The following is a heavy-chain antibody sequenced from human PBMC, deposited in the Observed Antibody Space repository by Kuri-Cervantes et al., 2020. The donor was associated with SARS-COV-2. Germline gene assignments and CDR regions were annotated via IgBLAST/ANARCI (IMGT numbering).Heavy chain of an antibody. CDR1: GGSFSGYY. CDR2: INHSGST. D-gene: IGHD1-26*01. J-gene: IGHJ3*02. CDR3: ARLNSGSHAFDI. V-gene: IGHV4-34*01. Sequence: ESLKISCAVYGGSFSGYYWSWIRQPPGKGLEWIGEINHSGSTNYNPSLKSRVTISVDTSKNQFSLKLSSVTAADTAVYYCARLNSGSHAFDIWGQGTMVTVSS.